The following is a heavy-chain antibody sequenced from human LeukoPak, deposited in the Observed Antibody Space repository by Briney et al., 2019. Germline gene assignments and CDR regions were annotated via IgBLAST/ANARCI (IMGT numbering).Heavy chain of an antibody. CDR1: GYPISMGYF. D-gene: IGHD6-13*01. CDR2: VYYTGTT. Sequence: SETLSLTRTVSGYPISMGYFWGWIRQPPGKELEWIGSVYYTGTTYDNPSLKSRLTISVDTSKNQFSLKLSSVTAADTAVYCCARDPYSSSYDAFDIWGQGTMVTVSS. V-gene: IGHV4-38-2*02. J-gene: IGHJ3*02. CDR3: ARDPYSSSYDAFDI.